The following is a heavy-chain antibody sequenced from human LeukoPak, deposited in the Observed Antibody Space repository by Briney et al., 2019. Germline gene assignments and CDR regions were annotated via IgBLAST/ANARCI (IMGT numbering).Heavy chain of an antibody. V-gene: IGHV3-9*01. J-gene: IGHJ5*02. CDR2: ITWNSGSI. Sequence: GGSLRLSCAASGFTFDDYAMHWVRQPPGKGLEWVSGITWNSGSIGYADSVKGRFTISRDNAKNSLYLQMNSLRAEDTAVYYCARTVRHTNWFDPWGQGTLVTVSS. D-gene: IGHD1-1*01. CDR1: GFTFDDYA. CDR3: ARTVRHTNWFDP.